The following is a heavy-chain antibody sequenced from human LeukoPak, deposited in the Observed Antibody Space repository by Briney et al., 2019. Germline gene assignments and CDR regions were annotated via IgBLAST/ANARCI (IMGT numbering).Heavy chain of an antibody. CDR1: GYTFTIYD. J-gene: IGHJ4*02. Sequence: GASVTVSCTASGYTFTIYDINWVRQATGQGLEWMGWMNPNSGNTGYAQKFQGRVTMTRNTSISTAYMELSSLRSEDTAVYYCARGRAAAGTVSYWGQGTLVTVSS. CDR2: MNPNSGNT. D-gene: IGHD6-13*01. V-gene: IGHV1-8*01. CDR3: ARGRAAAGTVSY.